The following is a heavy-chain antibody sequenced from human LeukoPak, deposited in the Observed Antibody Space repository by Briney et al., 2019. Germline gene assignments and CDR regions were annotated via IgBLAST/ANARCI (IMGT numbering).Heavy chain of an antibody. V-gene: IGHV3-7*01. J-gene: IGHJ5*02. D-gene: IGHD3-10*01. Sequence: GGSLRLSCRAWGLNLGKYWMVGPRHARGKWGDWVANITPDGSDKYYVDSVEGRFTISRDNAQNSLYLQMNSLRAEDSGVFYCARWGVNAGLDRWGQGTLVIVSS. CDR3: ARWGVNAGLDR. CDR1: GLNLGKYW. CDR2: ITPDGSDK.